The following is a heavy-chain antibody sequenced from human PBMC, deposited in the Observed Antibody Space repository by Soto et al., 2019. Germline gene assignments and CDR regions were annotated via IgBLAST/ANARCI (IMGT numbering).Heavy chain of an antibody. Sequence: SLKISRVGSGFSFSRYTVGWVRQVPGKGLEWMGVIHPGDSDTIYSPSFQGQVTISADKSISTAYLQWSSLEASDTAMYYCTLSYGDSYYYYSGMDVWGQGTTVTVSS. CDR1: GFSFSRYT. D-gene: IGHD4-17*01. V-gene: IGHV5-51*01. J-gene: IGHJ6*02. CDR2: IHPGDSDT. CDR3: TLSYGDSYYYYSGMDV.